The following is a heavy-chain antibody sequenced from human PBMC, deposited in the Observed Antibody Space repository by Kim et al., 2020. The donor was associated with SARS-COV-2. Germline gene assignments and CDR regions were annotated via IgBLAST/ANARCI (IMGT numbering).Heavy chain of an antibody. J-gene: IGHJ6*02. D-gene: IGHD3-16*01. V-gene: IGHV1-46*01. CDR2: INPSGGST. Sequence: ASVKVSCKASGYTFTSYYMHWVRQAPGQGLEWMGIINPSGGSTSYAQKFQGRVTMTRDTSTSTVYMELSSLRSEDTAVYYCARERGGSAYYYGMDVWGQGTTVTVSS. CDR3: ARERGGSAYYYGMDV. CDR1: GYTFTSYY.